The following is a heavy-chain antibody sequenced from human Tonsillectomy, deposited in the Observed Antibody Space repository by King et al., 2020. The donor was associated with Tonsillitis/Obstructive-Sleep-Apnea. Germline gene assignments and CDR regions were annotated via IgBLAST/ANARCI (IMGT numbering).Heavy chain of an antibody. CDR3: ARAPTGTAYSPCY. V-gene: IGHV1-2*02. D-gene: IGHD1-1*01. CDR2: INPNSGGT. CDR1: GYTFTGYY. J-gene: IGHJ4*02. Sequence: QVQLVQSGAEVKKPGASVKVSCKASGYTFTGYYMHWVRQAPGQGLESMGWINPNSGGTNYAQKFQGRVTMTRHTSISTAYMELSRLRSADTAVYYCARAPTGTAYSPCYWGQGTLVTVSS.